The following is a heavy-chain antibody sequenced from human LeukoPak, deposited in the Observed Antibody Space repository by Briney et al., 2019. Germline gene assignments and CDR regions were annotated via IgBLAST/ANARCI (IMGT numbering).Heavy chain of an antibody. V-gene: IGHV4-39*01. Sequence: SETLSLTCTVSGGSISSSSYYWGWIRQPPGKGLEWIGSIYYSGSTYYNPSLKSRVTIPVDTSKNQFSLKLSSVTAADTAVYYCRYFAIRFDYWGQGTLVTVSS. CDR3: RYFAIRFDY. CDR1: GGSISSSSYY. J-gene: IGHJ4*02. CDR2: IYYSGST. D-gene: IGHD3-9*01.